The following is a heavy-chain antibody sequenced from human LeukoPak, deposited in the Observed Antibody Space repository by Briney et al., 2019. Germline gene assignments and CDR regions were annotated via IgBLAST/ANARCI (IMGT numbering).Heavy chain of an antibody. CDR1: GGSINSGGNY. CDR3: ARGNYHYDSSGYRFGP. V-gene: IGHV4-31*03. CDR2: IYYSGST. Sequence: PSETLSLTCTVSGGSINSGGNYWSWIRQHPGKGLEWIGYIYYSGSTNYNPSLKSRVTISVDTSKNQFSLKLSSVTAADTAVYYCARGNYHYDSSGYRFGPWGQGTLVTVSS. D-gene: IGHD3-22*01. J-gene: IGHJ5*02.